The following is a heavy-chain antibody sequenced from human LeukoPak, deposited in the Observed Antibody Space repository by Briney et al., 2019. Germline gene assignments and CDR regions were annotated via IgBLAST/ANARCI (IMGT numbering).Heavy chain of an antibody. CDR1: GYTLTELS. CDR2: FDPEDGET. V-gene: IGHV1-24*01. Sequence: APVKVSCKVSGYTLTELSMHWVRQAPGKGLEWMGGFDPEDGETIYAQKFQGRVTMTEGTSTDTAYMELSSLRSEDTAVYYCATGAYGRRYFDYWGQGTLVTVSS. D-gene: IGHD4-17*01. J-gene: IGHJ4*02. CDR3: ATGAYGRRYFDY.